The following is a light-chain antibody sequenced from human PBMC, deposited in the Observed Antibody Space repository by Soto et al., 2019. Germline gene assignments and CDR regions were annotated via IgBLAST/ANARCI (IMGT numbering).Light chain of an antibody. J-gene: IGKJ1*01. Sequence: DIQMTQSPSTLSASVGDRVTITCRASQSISSWLAWYQQKPGKAPKLLIYKASSLESGVPSRFSGSGSGTEFTLTNSSLQPDDFATYYGQQYNSYWTFGQGTKVEIK. V-gene: IGKV1-5*03. CDR3: QQYNSYWT. CDR2: KAS. CDR1: QSISSW.